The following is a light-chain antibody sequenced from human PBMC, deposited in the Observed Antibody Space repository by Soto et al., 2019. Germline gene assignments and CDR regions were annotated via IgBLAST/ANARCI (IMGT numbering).Light chain of an antibody. CDR1: QSVSSSY. V-gene: IGKV3-20*01. CDR3: QQYGSSPWT. Sequence: PGERVTLSCRASQSVSSSYLTWYQQKPGQAPSLLIYGASTRATSIPAGFSGSGSGTDFTLTISSLEPEDFAVYYCQQYGSSPWTFGQGTKVDIK. CDR2: GAS. J-gene: IGKJ1*01.